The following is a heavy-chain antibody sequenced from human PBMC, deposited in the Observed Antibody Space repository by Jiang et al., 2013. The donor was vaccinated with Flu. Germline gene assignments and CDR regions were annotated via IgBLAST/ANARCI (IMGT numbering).Heavy chain of an antibody. Sequence: LKISCKASGYSFTSHWIGWVRQMPGKGLEWMGIIYPGDSDTRYSPSFQGQVTISADKSVSTAYLQWSSLKASDTAMYYCAKRYNWNVDSWGQGTLVTVSS. D-gene: IGHD1-20*01. V-gene: IGHV5-51*01. CDR2: IYPGDSDT. J-gene: IGHJ4*02. CDR1: GYSFTSHW. CDR3: AKRYNWNVDS.